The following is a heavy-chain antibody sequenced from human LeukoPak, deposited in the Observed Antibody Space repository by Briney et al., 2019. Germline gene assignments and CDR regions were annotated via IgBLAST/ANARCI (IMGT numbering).Heavy chain of an antibody. CDR3: AKGGYSYGPTPSYFDY. Sequence: GGSLRLSCAASGFTFSSYAMSWVRQAPGKGLEWVSAISGSGGSTYYADSVKGRFTISRDNSKNTLYLQMNSLRAEDTAVYYCAKGGYSYGPTPSYFDYWGQGTLVTVSS. J-gene: IGHJ4*02. CDR1: GFTFSSYA. V-gene: IGHV3-23*01. D-gene: IGHD5-18*01. CDR2: ISGSGGST.